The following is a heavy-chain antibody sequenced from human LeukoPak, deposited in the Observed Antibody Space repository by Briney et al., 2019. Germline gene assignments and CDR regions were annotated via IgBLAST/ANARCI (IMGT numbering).Heavy chain of an antibody. CDR1: GGSISSSIW. CDR2: IYTSGTT. J-gene: IGHJ4*02. CDR3: ARVSNGVFDY. Sequence: SGTLSLTCAVSGGSISSSIWWNWVRQPPGKGLEWIGRIYTSGTTNYNPSLKSRVTMSVDTSKNQFSLKLSSVTAADTAVYYCARVSNGVFDYWGQGTLVTVSS. V-gene: IGHV4-4*02.